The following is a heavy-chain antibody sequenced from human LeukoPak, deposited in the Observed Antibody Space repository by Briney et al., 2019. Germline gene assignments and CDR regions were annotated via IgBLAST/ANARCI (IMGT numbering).Heavy chain of an antibody. CDR1: GFTFDVYA. J-gene: IGHJ6*03. D-gene: IGHD1-26*01. Sequence: PGGSLRLSCAASGFTFDVYAMHWVRQAPGKGLECVSGISWNSGSIGYADSVKGRFTISRDNAKNSLYLQMNSLRAEHMALYYCAKASGSYYYYYYMDVWGKGTTVTVSS. CDR2: ISWNSGSI. V-gene: IGHV3-9*03. CDR3: AKASGSYYYYYYMDV.